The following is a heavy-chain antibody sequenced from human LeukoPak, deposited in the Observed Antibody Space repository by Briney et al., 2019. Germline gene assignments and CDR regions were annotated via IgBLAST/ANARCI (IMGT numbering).Heavy chain of an antibody. J-gene: IGHJ6*03. V-gene: IGHV3-21*01. CDR3: ARSGIKMVRGVIIKSPYHMDV. CDR1: GFTFSSYS. Sequence: GGSLRLSCAASGFTFSSYSMNWVRQAPGKGLEWVSSISSSSSYIYYADSVKGRFTISRDNAKNSLYLQMNSLRAEDTAMYYCARSGIKMVRGVIIKSPYHMDVWGKGTTVTVSS. D-gene: IGHD3-10*01. CDR2: ISSSSSYI.